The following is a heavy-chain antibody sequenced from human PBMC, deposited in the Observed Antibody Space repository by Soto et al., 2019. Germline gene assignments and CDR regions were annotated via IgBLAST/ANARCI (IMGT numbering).Heavy chain of an antibody. D-gene: IGHD6-13*01. CDR2: ISWNSGSI. V-gene: IGHV3-9*01. CDR3: AKGRSSSWPNWFDP. Sequence: EVQLVESGGGLVQPGRSLRLSCAASGFTFDDYAMHWVRQAPGKGLEWVSGISWNSGSIGYADSVKGRFTISRDNAKNSLYLQMNSLRAEDTALYYCAKGRSSSWPNWFDPWGQGTLVTVSS. J-gene: IGHJ5*02. CDR1: GFTFDDYA.